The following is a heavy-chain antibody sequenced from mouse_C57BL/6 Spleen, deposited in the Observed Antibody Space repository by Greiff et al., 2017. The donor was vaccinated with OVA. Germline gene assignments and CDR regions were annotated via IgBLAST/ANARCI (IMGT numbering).Heavy chain of an antibody. D-gene: IGHD1-1*01. J-gene: IGHJ2*01. V-gene: IGHV8-8*01. CDR3: ARISYGSSPYDFDY. Sequence: QVTLKVSGPGILQPSQTLSLTCSFSGFSLSTFGMGVGWIRQPSGQGLEWLAHIWWDDDKYYNPALKSRLTIAKDTSKNQVFLKIANVDTADTATYYCARISYGSSPYDFDYWGQGTTLTVSS. CDR2: IWWDDDK. CDR1: GFSLSTFGMG.